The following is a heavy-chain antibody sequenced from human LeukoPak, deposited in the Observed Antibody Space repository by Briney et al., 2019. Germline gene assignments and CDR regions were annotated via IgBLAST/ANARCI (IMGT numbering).Heavy chain of an antibody. D-gene: IGHD3-22*01. CDR3: ARDRDYYDSSGYPSLDYFDY. V-gene: IGHV3-74*01. J-gene: IGHJ4*02. Sequence: GGSLRLSCAASGFTFSSYWMHWVRQAPGKGLVWVSRINSDGSSTSYADSVKGRFTISRDNAKNTLYLQMNSLRAEDTAVCYCARDRDYYDSSGYPSLDYFDYWGQGTLVTVSS. CDR1: GFTFSSYW. CDR2: INSDGSST.